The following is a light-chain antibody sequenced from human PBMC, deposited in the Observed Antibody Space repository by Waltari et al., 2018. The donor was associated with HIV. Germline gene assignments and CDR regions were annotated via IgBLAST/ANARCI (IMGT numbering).Light chain of an antibody. CDR2: GAS. Sequence: DIQMTQSPSSLSASVGDRVTITCRASRPIRNYLNWYQQKPGKAPNLLIYGASSLQSGASSRFSGSGYGTDFTLTINSLQPEDFAAYYCQQTYNTPRSTFGQGTKVENK. CDR1: RPIRNY. CDR3: QQTYNTPRST. V-gene: IGKV1-39*01. J-gene: IGKJ2*01.